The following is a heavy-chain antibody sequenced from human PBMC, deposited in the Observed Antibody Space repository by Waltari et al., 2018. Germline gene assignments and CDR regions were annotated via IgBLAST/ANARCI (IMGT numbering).Heavy chain of an antibody. CDR3: ARGPGWQWLVPEYFQH. CDR1: GGTFSSYA. V-gene: IGHV1-69*01. D-gene: IGHD6-19*01. J-gene: IGHJ1*01. Sequence: QVQLVQSGAEVKKPGSSVKVPCKASGGTFSSYAISWVRQAPGQGLEWMGGLIPIFDTANYAQKFQGRVTITADETTSTAYMELSSLRSEDTAVYYCARGPGWQWLVPEYFQHWGQGTLVTVSS. CDR2: LIPIFDTA.